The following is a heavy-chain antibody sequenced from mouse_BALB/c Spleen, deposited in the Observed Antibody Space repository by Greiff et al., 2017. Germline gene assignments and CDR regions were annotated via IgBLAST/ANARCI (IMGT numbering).Heavy chain of an antibody. CDR1: GYSITSGYY. D-gene: IGHD1-1*01. CDR2: ISYDGSN. Sequence: EVKLMESGPGLVKPSQSLSLTCSVTGYSITSGYYWNWIRQFPGNKLEWMGYISYDGSNNYNPSLKNRISITRDTSKNQFFLKLNSVTTEDTATYYCALYGSSFYAMDYWGQGTSVTVSS. CDR3: ALYGSSFYAMDY. V-gene: IGHV3-6*02. J-gene: IGHJ4*01.